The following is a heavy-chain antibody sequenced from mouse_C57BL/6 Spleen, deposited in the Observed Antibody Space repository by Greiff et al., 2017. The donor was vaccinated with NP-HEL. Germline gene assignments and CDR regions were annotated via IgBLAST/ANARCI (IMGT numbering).Heavy chain of an antibody. CDR2: IDPSDGYT. J-gene: IGHJ4*01. V-gene: IGHV1-50*01. CDR3: ACDMDY. Sequence: QVQLQQPGAELVKPGASVKLSCKASGYTFTSYWMHWVKQRPGQGLEWIGEIDPSDGYTNYNQKFKGKATLTVDKSSSTAYMQLRSLTSEDCAVYVCACDMDYWGKGTTVTVAS. CDR1: GYTFTSYW.